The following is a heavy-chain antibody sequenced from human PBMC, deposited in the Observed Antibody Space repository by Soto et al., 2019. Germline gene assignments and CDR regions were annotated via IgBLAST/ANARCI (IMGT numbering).Heavy chain of an antibody. CDR2: ISYDGSNK. Sequence: QVQLVESGGGVVQPGRSLRLSCAASGFTFSSYGMHSVRQAPGKGLEWVAVISYDGSNKYYADSVKGRFTISRDNSKNTLYLQMNSLRAEDTAVYYCAKGLRYFDWLDYWGQGTLVTVSS. V-gene: IGHV3-30*18. CDR1: GFTFSSYG. D-gene: IGHD3-9*01. CDR3: AKGLRYFDWLDY. J-gene: IGHJ4*02.